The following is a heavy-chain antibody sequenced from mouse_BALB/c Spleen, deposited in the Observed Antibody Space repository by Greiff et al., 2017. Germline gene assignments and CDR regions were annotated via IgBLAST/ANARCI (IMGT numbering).Heavy chain of an antibody. Sequence: QVQLKESGPGLVAPSQSLSITCTVSGFSLTSYGVHWVRQPPGKGLEWLGVIWAGGSTNYNSALMSRLSISKDNSKSQVFLKMNSLQTDDTAMYYCAREGGYPYWYCDVWGAGTTVTVSS. CDR3: AREGGYPYWYCDV. V-gene: IGHV2-9*02. J-gene: IGHJ1*01. CDR1: GFSLTSYG. D-gene: IGHD3-1*01. CDR2: IWAGGST.